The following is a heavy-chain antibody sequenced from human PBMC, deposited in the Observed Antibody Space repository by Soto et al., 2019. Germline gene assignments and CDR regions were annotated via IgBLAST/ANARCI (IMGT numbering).Heavy chain of an antibody. CDR2: ISYDGSNK. CDR3: AAGGDTAMAETDY. D-gene: IGHD5-18*01. Sequence: GGSLRLSCAASGFTFISYGMHWVRQAPGKGLEWVAVISYDGSNKYYADSVKGRFTISRDNSKNTLYLQMNSLRAEDTAVYYCAAGGDTAMAETDYWGQGTLVTVSS. V-gene: IGHV3-30*03. J-gene: IGHJ4*02. CDR1: GFTFISYG.